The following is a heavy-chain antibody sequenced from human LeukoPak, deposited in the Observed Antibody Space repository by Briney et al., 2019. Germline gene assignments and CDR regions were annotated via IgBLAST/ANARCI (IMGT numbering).Heavy chain of an antibody. Sequence: ASVKVSCNISGYTLTDFSMHWVRQAPGKGLEWMGGFNREDDEPIYAPHFRGRVTVTEDTSTDTAYMELSSLRSEDTAGYYCATLDSYYDNSGRPLIPDWGQGTLVTVSS. CDR1: GYTLTDFS. D-gene: IGHD3-22*01. J-gene: IGHJ4*02. V-gene: IGHV1-24*01. CDR3: ATLDSYYDNSGRPLIPD. CDR2: FNREDDEP.